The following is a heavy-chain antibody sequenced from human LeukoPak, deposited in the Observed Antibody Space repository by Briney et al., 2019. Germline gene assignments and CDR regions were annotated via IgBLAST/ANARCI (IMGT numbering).Heavy chain of an antibody. D-gene: IGHD6-13*01. CDR1: GYTFTGYY. V-gene: IGHV1-2*02. Sequence: ASVKVSCKASGYTFTGYYMHWVRQAPGQGLEWMGWINPNSGGTNYAQKFQGRVTMTRDTSISTAYMELSRLRSDDTAVYYCARAVCSSSWYGAGFDYWGQGTLVTVSS. CDR3: ARAVCSSSWYGAGFDY. CDR2: INPNSGGT. J-gene: IGHJ4*02.